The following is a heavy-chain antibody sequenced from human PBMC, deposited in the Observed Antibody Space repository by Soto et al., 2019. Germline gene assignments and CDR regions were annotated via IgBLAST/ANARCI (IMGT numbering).Heavy chain of an antibody. J-gene: IGHJ4*02. CDR3: ARLYYYDSSGSTYYFAY. Sequence: SETLSLTCTVSGGSISSSSYYWGWIRQPPGKGLEWIGSIYYSGSTYYNPSLKSRVTISVDTSKNQFSLKLSSVTAADTAVYYCARLYYYDSSGSTYYFAYWGQGTLLTVS. V-gene: IGHV4-39*01. CDR1: GGSISSSSYY. CDR2: IYYSGST. D-gene: IGHD3-22*01.